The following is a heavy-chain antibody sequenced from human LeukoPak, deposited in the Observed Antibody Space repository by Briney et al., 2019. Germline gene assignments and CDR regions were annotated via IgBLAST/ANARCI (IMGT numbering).Heavy chain of an antibody. CDR3: AKDLRYYDILTGYYDY. CDR1: GFTFSSYA. CDR2: ISGSGGST. V-gene: IGHV3-23*01. D-gene: IGHD3-9*01. J-gene: IGHJ4*02. Sequence: GGSLRLSCAASGFTFSSYAMHWVRQAPGKGLEWVSAISGSGGSTYYADSVKGRFTISRDNSKNTLYLQMNSLRAEDTAVYYCAKDLRYYDILTGYYDYWGQGTLVTVSS.